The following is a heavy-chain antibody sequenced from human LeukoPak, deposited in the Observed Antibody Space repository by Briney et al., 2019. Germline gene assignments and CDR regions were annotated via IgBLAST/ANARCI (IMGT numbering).Heavy chain of an antibody. CDR2: MNPKSGGA. Sequence: ASVKVSCKASGYTFTGYYVHWVRQAPGQGLEWMGRMNPKSGGANYAQKFEARVTMNRDTSISTAYMELSRLRFDDTAVYYCARVTYGSGTYGAFDYWGQGTLVTVSS. CDR1: GYTFTGYY. CDR3: ARVTYGSGTYGAFDY. V-gene: IGHV1-2*06. D-gene: IGHD3-10*01. J-gene: IGHJ4*02.